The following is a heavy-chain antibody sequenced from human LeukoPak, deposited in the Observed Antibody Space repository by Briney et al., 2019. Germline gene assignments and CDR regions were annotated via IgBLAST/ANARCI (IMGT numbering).Heavy chain of an antibody. V-gene: IGHV4-39*07. Sequence: SETLSLTCTVSGGSISSSSYYWGWIRQPPGKGLEWIGSIYYSGSTYYNPSLKSRVTISVDTSKNQFSLKLSSVTAADTAVYYCATQPYCGSSSCYGLHDAFDIWGQGTMVTVSS. J-gene: IGHJ3*02. CDR1: GGSISSSSYY. CDR2: IYYSGST. D-gene: IGHD2-2*01. CDR3: ATQPYCGSSSCYGLHDAFDI.